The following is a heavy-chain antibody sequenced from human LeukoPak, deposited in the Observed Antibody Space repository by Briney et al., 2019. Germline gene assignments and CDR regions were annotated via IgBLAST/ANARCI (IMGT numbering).Heavy chain of an antibody. CDR1: GFTFSNAW. Sequence: GGSLRLSCATSGFTFSNAWMSWVRQAPGKGLEWVGRIKSKTDGGTTDYAAPVKGRFTISRDDSKNMLYLQMNSLKTEDTAVYYYTTLRPYIQPRWGQGTMVTVSS. V-gene: IGHV3-15*01. J-gene: IGHJ3*01. CDR3: TTLRPYIQPR. CDR2: IKSKTDGGTT. D-gene: IGHD5-18*01.